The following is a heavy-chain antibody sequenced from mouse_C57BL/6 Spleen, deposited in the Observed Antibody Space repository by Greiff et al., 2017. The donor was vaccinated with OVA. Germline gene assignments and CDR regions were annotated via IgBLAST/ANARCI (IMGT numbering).Heavy chain of an antibody. CDR3: ARHGDYGSSYAFAY. CDR1: GFSLTSDG. J-gene: IGHJ3*01. V-gene: IGHV2-6-1*01. D-gene: IGHD1-1*01. Sequence: VKLVESGPGLVAPSQSLSITCTVSGFSLTSDGVHWVRQPPGKGLEWLVVIWSDGSTTYNSALKSRLSISKDNSKSQVFLKMNSLQTDDTAMYYCARHGDYGSSYAFAYWGQGTLVTVSA. CDR2: IWSDGST.